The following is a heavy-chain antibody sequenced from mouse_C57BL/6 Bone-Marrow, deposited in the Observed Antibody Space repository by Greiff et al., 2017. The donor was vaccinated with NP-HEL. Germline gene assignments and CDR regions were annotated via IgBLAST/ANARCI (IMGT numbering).Heavy chain of an antibody. CDR3: ARVYYDYDVLWYFDV. Sequence: VQLQQSGAELARPGASVKLSRKASGYTFTSYGISWVKQRTGQGLEWIGEIYPRSGNTYYNEKFKGKATLTADKSSSTAYMELRSLTSEDSAVYFCARVYYDYDVLWYFDVWGTGTTVTVSS. J-gene: IGHJ1*03. CDR2: IYPRSGNT. D-gene: IGHD2-4*01. CDR1: GYTFTSYG. V-gene: IGHV1-81*01.